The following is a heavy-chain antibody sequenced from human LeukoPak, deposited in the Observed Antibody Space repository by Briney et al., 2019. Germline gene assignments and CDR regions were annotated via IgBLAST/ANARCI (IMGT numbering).Heavy chain of an antibody. V-gene: IGHV3-30*02. CDR3: AKEPGYCSSTSCYAFGY. J-gene: IGHJ4*02. Sequence: GGSLRLSCAASGVTFSSYGMHWVRQAPGKGLEWVAFIRYDGSNKYYADSVKGRFTISRDNSKNTLYLQMNSLRAEDTAVYYCAKEPGYCSSTSCYAFGYWGQGTLVTVSS. CDR2: IRYDGSNK. D-gene: IGHD2-2*01. CDR1: GVTFSSYG.